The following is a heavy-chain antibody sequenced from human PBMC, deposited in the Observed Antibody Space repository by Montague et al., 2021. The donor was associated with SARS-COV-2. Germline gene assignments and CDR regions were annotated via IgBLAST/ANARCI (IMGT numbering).Heavy chain of an antibody. CDR3: ARSVQFAYGLDV. J-gene: IGHJ6*02. D-gene: IGHD3-16*01. CDR1: SGSISNYY. Sequence: SETLSLTCTVSSGSISNYYWSWIRQPPGKGLEWIGFISHTESTXXXPSXGSRVSISIDASKSQFSLRVRSVTAADTDVYYCARSVQFAYGLDVWGQGTTVTISS. CDR2: ISHTEST. V-gene: IGHV4-59*08.